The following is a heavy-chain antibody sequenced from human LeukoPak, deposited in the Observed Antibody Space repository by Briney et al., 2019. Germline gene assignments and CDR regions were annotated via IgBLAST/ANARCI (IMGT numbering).Heavy chain of an antibody. CDR1: GYTFTSYY. V-gene: IGHV1-46*01. CDR3: AREMEGYTIDY. Sequence: ASVKVSCKASGYTFTSYYMHWERQAPGQGLEWMGIINPSGGSTSYAQKFQGRVTMTRDTSTSTVYMELSSLRSEDTAVYYCAREMEGYTIDYWGQGTLVTVSS. CDR2: INPSGGST. J-gene: IGHJ4*02. D-gene: IGHD5-24*01.